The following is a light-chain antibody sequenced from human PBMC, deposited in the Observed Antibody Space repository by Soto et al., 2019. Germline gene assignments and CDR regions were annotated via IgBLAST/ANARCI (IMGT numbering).Light chain of an antibody. CDR2: EVN. CDR1: SSDVGGYNY. CDR3: SSYAGSSNV. V-gene: IGLV2-8*01. Sequence: QSALTQPTSASGSPGQSVAISCTGTSSDVGGYNYVSWYQQHPGKAPKLMIYEVNKRPSGVPDRFSGSKSGNTASLTVSGLQAEDEADYYCSSYAGSSNVFGTGTKLTAL. J-gene: IGLJ1*01.